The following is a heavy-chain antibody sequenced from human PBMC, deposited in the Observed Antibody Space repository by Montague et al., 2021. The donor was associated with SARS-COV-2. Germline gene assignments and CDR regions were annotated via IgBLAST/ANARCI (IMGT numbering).Heavy chain of an antibody. Sequence: SETLSLTCAVYGGSFSTYYWAWIRQSPGKGLEWIGSIYHSGSTYYNPSLKSRVTVSVDTSKNQFSLKLSSVTAADTAVYYCASSYDSTGHVGYWGQGTLVTVSS. CDR3: ASSYDSTGHVGY. CDR1: GGSFSTYY. CDR2: IYHSGST. J-gene: IGHJ4*02. V-gene: IGHV4-34*01. D-gene: IGHD3-22*01.